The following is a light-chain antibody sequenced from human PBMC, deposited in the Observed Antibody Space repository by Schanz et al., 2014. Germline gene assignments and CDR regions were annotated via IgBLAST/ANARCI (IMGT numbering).Light chain of an antibody. CDR2: EVT. J-gene: IGLJ3*02. Sequence: QSALTQPPSASGSPGQSVTISCTGTSSDVGGYNFVSWYQQHPGKAPKLMIYEVTKRPSGVPDRFSGSKSGNTASLTISGLQAEDEAVYYCSSYAGSYNGVLFGGGTKLTVL. V-gene: IGLV2-8*01. CDR1: SSDVGGYNF. CDR3: SSYAGSYNGVL.